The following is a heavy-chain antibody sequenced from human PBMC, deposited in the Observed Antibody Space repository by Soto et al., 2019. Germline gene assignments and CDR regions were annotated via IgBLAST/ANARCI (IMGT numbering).Heavy chain of an antibody. CDR1: GGSVSSGSYY. V-gene: IGHV4-61*01. CDR3: ARGVGFGELLFDY. D-gene: IGHD3-10*01. Sequence: KASETLSLTCTVSGGSVSSGSYYWSWIRQPPGKGLEWIGYIYYSGSTNYNPSLKSRVTISVDTSKNQFSLKLSSVTAADTAVYYCARGVGFGELLFDYWGQGTLVTVSS. CDR2: IYYSGST. J-gene: IGHJ4*02.